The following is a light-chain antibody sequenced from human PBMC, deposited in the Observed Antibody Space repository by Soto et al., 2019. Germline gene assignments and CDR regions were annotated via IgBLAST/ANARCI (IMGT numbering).Light chain of an antibody. CDR1: QSVSNN. Sequence: ILMTQSPATLSVSPGERATLSCRASQSVSNNLAWYQQKPGQAPRLLIYDASTRATGIPARFSVSGSGTEFTLTISGLQSEDFAVYYCQQYNIWPPWTFGKGTKVEVK. V-gene: IGKV3-15*01. CDR3: QQYNIWPPWT. CDR2: DAS. J-gene: IGKJ1*01.